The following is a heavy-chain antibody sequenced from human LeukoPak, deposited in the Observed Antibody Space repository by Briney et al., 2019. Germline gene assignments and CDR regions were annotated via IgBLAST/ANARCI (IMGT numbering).Heavy chain of an antibody. CDR3: ATLSSSYSSFAHDY. CDR2: IYYSGST. J-gene: IGHJ4*02. D-gene: IGHD6-6*01. Sequence: SETLSLTCAVYGGSFSSYYWGWIRQPPGKGLEWIGSIYYSGSTYYNPSLKSRVTISVDTSKNQFSLKLSSVTAADTAVYYCATLSSSYSSFAHDYWGQGTLVTVSS. CDR1: GGSFSSYY. V-gene: IGHV4-39*07.